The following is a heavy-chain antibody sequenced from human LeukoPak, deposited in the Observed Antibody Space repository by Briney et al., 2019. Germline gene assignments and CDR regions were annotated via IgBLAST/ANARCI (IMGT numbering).Heavy chain of an antibody. J-gene: IGHJ3*02. Sequence: PSETLSLTCTVSGDSISSYYWSWIRQPPGKGLEWIGYIYYSGSTNYNPSLKSRVTISVDTSKNQFSLKLNSVTAADTAVYYCARTLSSSPDDAFDIWGQGTTVTVSS. V-gene: IGHV4-59*08. D-gene: IGHD6-6*01. CDR1: GDSISSYY. CDR2: IYYSGST. CDR3: ARTLSSSPDDAFDI.